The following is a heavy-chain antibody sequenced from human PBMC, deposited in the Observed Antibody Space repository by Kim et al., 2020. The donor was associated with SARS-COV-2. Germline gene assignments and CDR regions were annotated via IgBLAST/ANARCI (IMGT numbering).Heavy chain of an antibody. Sequence: VKGRFTISRENSKHTLYLQMNSLRAEDTAVYYCARGYNWNDVGFDYWGQGTLVTVSS. V-gene: IGHV3-30*01. J-gene: IGHJ4*02. D-gene: IGHD1-20*01. CDR3: ARGYNWNDVGFDY.